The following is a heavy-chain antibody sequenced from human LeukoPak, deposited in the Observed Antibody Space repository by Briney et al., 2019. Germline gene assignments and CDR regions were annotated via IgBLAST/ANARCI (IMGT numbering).Heavy chain of an antibody. D-gene: IGHD6-19*01. CDR2: IYYSGST. CDR1: GGSISSYY. Sequence: RPSETLSLTCTVSGGSISSYYWSWIRQPPGKGLEWIGYIYYSGSTNYNPSLKSRVTISVDTSKNQFSLKLSSVTAADTAVYYCARHLPVWYNSGWYDYWGQGALVTVSS. J-gene: IGHJ4*02. V-gene: IGHV4-59*08. CDR3: ARHLPVWYNSGWYDY.